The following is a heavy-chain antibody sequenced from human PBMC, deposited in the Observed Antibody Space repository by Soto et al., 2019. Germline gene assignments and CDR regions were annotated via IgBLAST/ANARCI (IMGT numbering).Heavy chain of an antibody. Sequence: QITLKESGPTLVKPTQTLTLTCTFSGFSLSTSGVGVGWIRQPPGKALEWLALIYWDDDTRFSPSLQSRLTITKDTSKNQVVLTMTNMDPVDTATYYCAHYYYDSTYFILDLWGRGTLVTVSS. CDR2: IYWDDDT. D-gene: IGHD3-22*01. CDR1: GFSLSTSGVG. CDR3: AHYYYDSTYFILDL. J-gene: IGHJ2*01. V-gene: IGHV2-5*02.